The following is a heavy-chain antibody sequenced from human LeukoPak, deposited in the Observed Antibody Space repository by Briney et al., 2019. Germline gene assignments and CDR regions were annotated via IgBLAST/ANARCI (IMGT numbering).Heavy chain of an antibody. CDR2: IYYSGST. CDR3: ASSYGYQGSDY. Sequence: SETLPLTCTVSGGSISSGDYYWSWIRQPPGKGLEWIGYIYYSGSTYYNPSLKSRVTISVDTSKNQFSLKLSSVTAADTAVYYCASSYGYQGSDYWGQGTLVTVSS. V-gene: IGHV4-30-4*01. D-gene: IGHD5-18*01. J-gene: IGHJ4*02. CDR1: GGSISSGDYY.